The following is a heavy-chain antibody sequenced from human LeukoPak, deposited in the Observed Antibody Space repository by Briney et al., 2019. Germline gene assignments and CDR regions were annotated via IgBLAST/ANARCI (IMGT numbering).Heavy chain of an antibody. CDR3: ARDAPTPVLLWFGELPGAFDI. CDR2: ISWNSGSI. V-gene: IGHV3-9*01. Sequence: PGGSLRLSCAASGFTFDDYAMHWVRQAPGKGLEWVSGISWNSGSIGYADSVKGRFTISRDNAKNSLYLQMNSLRAEDTAVYYCARDAPTPVLLWFGELPGAFDIWGQGTMVTVSS. D-gene: IGHD3-10*01. J-gene: IGHJ3*02. CDR1: GFTFDDYA.